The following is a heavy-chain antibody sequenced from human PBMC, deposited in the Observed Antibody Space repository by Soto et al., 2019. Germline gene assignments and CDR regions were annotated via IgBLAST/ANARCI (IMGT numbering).Heavy chain of an antibody. D-gene: IGHD6-13*01. CDR1: GFTFDDYA. Sequence: EVQLVESGGGLVQPGRSLRLSCAASGFTFDDYAMHWVRQAPGKGLEWVSGISWNSGSIGYADSVKGRFTISRDNAKNSLYLQMNSLSAEDTALYYCAKDLAAPDGMDVWGQGTTVTVSS. CDR2: ISWNSGSI. J-gene: IGHJ6*02. CDR3: AKDLAAPDGMDV. V-gene: IGHV3-9*01.